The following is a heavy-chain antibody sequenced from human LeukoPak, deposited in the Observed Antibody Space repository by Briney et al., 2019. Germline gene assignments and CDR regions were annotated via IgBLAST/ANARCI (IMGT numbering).Heavy chain of an antibody. D-gene: IGHD5-24*01. CDR2: IYTSGST. Sequence: SETLSLTCTVSGGSISSYDWSGIRQPPGKGLEWIGYIYTSGSTNYNPSLKSRVTISVDTSKNQFSLKLSSVTAADTAVYYCARRRDGYHAFDYWGQGTLVTVSS. J-gene: IGHJ4*02. CDR3: ARRRDGYHAFDY. CDR1: GGSISSYD. V-gene: IGHV4-4*09.